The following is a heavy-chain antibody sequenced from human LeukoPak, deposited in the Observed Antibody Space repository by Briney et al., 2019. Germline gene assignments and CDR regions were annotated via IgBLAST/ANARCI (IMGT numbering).Heavy chain of an antibody. V-gene: IGHV3-30*18. J-gene: IGHJ3*02. CDR1: GFSFSSSV. D-gene: IGHD6-19*01. CDR2: ISHDGSDK. CDR3: AKDTKVAVLFDSFDI. Sequence: GGSLRLSCAASGFSFSSSVMHWVRQPPGKGLEWVAVISHDGSDKYYADSVKGRFTISRDNSKNTLYVQMNSLRAEDTAVYYCAKDTKVAVLFDSFDIWGLGTMVTVSS.